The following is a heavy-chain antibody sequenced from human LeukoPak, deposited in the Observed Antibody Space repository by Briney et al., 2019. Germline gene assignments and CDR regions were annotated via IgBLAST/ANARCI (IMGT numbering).Heavy chain of an antibody. CDR1: GFTFTSYA. D-gene: IGHD1-1*01. CDR3: AKGNWNDY. J-gene: IGHJ4*02. Sequence: GGSLRLSCAAFGFTFTSYAMTWVRQAPGKGLEWVSGMSDRNDNTYYAESVKGRFTISRDNSKNTLYLQMSSLRAEDTAVYYCAKGNWNDYWGQGTLVTVSS. V-gene: IGHV3-23*01. CDR2: MSDRNDNT.